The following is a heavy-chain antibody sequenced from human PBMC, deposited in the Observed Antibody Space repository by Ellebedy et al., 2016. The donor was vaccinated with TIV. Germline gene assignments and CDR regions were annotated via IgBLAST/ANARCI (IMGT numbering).Heavy chain of an antibody. J-gene: IGHJ3*01. CDR2: IIPILGIP. CDR3: ATALRLGVGEADL. CDR1: GGTFSSYV. Sequence: SVKVSCXASGGTFSSYVISWVRQAPGQGLEWMGRIIPILGIPNYAQKFQGRVTITADKSTSTAYMELSSLRSEDTAVYYCATALRLGVGEADLWGQGTLVIASS. V-gene: IGHV1-69*04. D-gene: IGHD3-10*01.